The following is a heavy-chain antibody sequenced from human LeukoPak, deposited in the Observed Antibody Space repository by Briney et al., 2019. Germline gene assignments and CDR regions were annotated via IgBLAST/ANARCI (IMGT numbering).Heavy chain of an antibody. J-gene: IGHJ3*02. V-gene: IGHV3-23*01. CDR1: GFTFSNYA. CDR3: ARHLGPDI. Sequence: GGSLRLSCAASGFTFSNYAMTWVRQAPGKGLEWVSVISDNGAGTYYVDSVKGRFTVSRDNSKKTLYPQMNSLRAEDTAVYYCARHLGPDIWGQGTKVTVSS. CDR2: ISDNGAGT.